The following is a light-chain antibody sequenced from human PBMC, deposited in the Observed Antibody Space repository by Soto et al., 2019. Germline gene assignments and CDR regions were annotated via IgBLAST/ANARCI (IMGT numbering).Light chain of an antibody. CDR3: MQALQTPYT. CDR2: LGS. V-gene: IGKV2-28*01. J-gene: IGKJ2*01. CDR1: QSLLHSNGYNY. Sequence: DIVMTQSPLSLPVTPGEPASISCRSSQSLLHSNGYNYLDWYLQKPGQSPQLLIDLGSNRASGVPDRFSCSGSGTDFTLKISRVEAEDVGVYYCMQALQTPYTFGQGTKLEIK.